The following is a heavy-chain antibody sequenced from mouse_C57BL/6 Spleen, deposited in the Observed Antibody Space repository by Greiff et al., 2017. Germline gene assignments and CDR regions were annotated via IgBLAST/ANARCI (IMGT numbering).Heavy chain of an antibody. CDR3: ARGGSNFCY. Sequence: QVQLQQPGAALVKPGASVKMSCKASGYTFTSYWITWVKQRPGQGLEWIGDIYPGSGSTNYNEKFKSKATLTVDTSSSTAYMRLSSLTSEDSAVYYCARGGSNFCYWGEGTTLAVSS. D-gene: IGHD1-1*01. CDR1: GYTFTSYW. CDR2: IYPGSGST. V-gene: IGHV1-55*01. J-gene: IGHJ2*01.